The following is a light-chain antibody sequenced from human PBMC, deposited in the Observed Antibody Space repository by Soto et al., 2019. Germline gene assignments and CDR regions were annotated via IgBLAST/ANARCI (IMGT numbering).Light chain of an antibody. CDR2: GAS. J-gene: IGKJ5*01. CDR3: QQYGSSPRT. V-gene: IGKV3-20*01. Sequence: EIVMNQSPGTLSLYTGERATLSCRASQSVSSRLAWYQQKPGQAPRLLISGASSRATGIPDRFSGSGSGTDFTLTISRLEPEDFAVYYCQQYGSSPRTFGQGTRLEIK. CDR1: QSVSSR.